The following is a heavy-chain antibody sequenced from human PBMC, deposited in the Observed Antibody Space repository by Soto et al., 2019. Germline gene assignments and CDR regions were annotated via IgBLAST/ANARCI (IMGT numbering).Heavy chain of an antibody. V-gene: IGHV1-24*01. CDR2: FDPEDGET. J-gene: IGHJ4*02. CDR3: ATNIVVVPAAIDFDY. CDR1: GYTLTELS. D-gene: IGHD2-2*02. Sequence: AASVKVSCKVSGYTLTELSMHWVRQAPGKGLEWMGGFDPEDGETIYAQKFQGRVTMTEDTSTDTAYMELSSLRSEDTAVYYCATNIVVVPAAIDFDYWGQGTLVTVSS.